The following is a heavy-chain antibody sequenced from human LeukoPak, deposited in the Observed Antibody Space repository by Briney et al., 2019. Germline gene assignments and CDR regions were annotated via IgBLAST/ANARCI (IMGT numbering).Heavy chain of an antibody. CDR2: LNPNSGGT. D-gene: IGHD2-2*01. J-gene: IGHJ3*02. CDR3: ARESVVVVPAASTPGAFDI. Sequence: ASVKVSCKASGYTFTDYYMHWVRQAPGQGLEWMGWLNPNSGGTNYAQKFQGRVTMTRDTSISTAYMELSRLRSDDTAVYYCARESVVVVPAASTPGAFDIWGQGAMVTVSS. CDR1: GYTFTDYY. V-gene: IGHV1-2*02.